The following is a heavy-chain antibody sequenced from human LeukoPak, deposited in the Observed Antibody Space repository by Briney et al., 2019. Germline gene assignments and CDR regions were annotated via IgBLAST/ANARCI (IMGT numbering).Heavy chain of an antibody. CDR2: INPNSGGT. J-gene: IGHJ4*02. Sequence: ASVKVSCKASGYTFNDHDMHWVLQAPGQGLEWMGRINPNSGGTTYAQKFQGRVTMTRDTSISTAYMELSRLTSDDTAVYYCARDWSGSYERWGQGTLVSVSS. V-gene: IGHV1-2*06. CDR3: ARDWSGSYER. D-gene: IGHD1-26*01. CDR1: GYTFNDHD.